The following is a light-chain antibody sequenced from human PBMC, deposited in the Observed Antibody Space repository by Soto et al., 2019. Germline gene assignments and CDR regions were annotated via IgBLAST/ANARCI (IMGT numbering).Light chain of an antibody. CDR2: GAS. CDR1: QSVNNN. CDR3: QQYNNLPPDT. J-gene: IGKJ2*01. V-gene: IGKV3-15*01. Sequence: EIILTQSPASLSVSPGERATLSCRASQSVNNNLAWYQQKPGQAPRLLIYGASTRATGIPGRFRGSGSGTEFTLTITSLQSEDFAVYSCQQYNNLPPDTFGQGNKLEIK.